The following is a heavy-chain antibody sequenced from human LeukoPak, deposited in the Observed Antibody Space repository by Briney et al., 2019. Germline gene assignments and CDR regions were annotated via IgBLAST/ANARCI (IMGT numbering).Heavy chain of an antibody. CDR3: VRMTPDFPSVVD. V-gene: IGHV2-70*04. D-gene: IGHD1-14*01. J-gene: IGHJ4*02. CDR1: GFSLNTRQML. CDR2: IDWDDER. Sequence: SGPALVRPTQTLTLSCTFSGFSLNTRQMLVAWIRQPPGKAPEWLARIDWDDERFYSKSLKTRLSVSKDTSRNEVVLTMTNMDPVDTGTYYCVRMTPDFPSVVDWAQGTLVTVSS.